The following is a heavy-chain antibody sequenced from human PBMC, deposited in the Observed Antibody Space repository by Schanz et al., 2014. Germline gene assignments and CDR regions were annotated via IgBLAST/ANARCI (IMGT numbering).Heavy chain of an antibody. CDR3: ARENLNWEAFDI. CDR1: GFSFSVSW. CDR2: IKEDGSQK. V-gene: IGHV3-7*01. J-gene: IGHJ3*02. D-gene: IGHD7-27*01. Sequence: PLVEFGGGLVQPGVSLRLSCEASGFSFSVSWMNWVRQAPGKGLEWVATIKEDGSQKYYVGSVKGRFTISRDNAKDSLYLQMTSLRAEDTAVYYCARENLNWEAFDIWGQGTTVTVS.